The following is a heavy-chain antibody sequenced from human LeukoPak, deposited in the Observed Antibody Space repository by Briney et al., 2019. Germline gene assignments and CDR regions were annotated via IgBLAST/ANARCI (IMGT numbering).Heavy chain of an antibody. CDR2: ITSGGSGT. V-gene: IGHV3-23*01. J-gene: IGHJ4*02. Sequence: PGGSLRLSCAASGFTFNNYAMSWVRQAPGKGLEWVSVITSGGSGTYYAGSVRGRFTTSRGNSKSILYLQMSSLRAEDTAVYYCANGGARGMYYFDYWGQGALVTVSS. CDR1: GFTFNNYA. CDR3: ANGGARGMYYFDY. D-gene: IGHD3-10*01.